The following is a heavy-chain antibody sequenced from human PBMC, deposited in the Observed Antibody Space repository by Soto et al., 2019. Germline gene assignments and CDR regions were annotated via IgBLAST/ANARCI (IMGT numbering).Heavy chain of an antibody. CDR2: IWYDGSNK. CDR3: ASLVSSSWYEGYFPH. CDR1: GFTFSSYG. V-gene: IGHV3-33*01. J-gene: IGHJ1*01. D-gene: IGHD6-13*01. Sequence: QVQLVESGGGVVQPGRSLRLSCAASGFTFSSYGMHWVRQAPGKGLEWVAVIWYDGSNKYYADSVKGRFTISRDNSKNTLYLQMNSLRAEDTAVYYCASLVSSSWYEGYFPHWGQGTLVTVSS.